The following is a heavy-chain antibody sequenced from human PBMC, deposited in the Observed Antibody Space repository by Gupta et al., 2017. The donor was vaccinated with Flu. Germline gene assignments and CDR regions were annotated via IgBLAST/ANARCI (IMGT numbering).Heavy chain of an antibody. J-gene: IGHJ4*02. CDR2: INGDGSRT. D-gene: IGHD6-19*01. CDR3: ARGHPGGWYVDY. V-gene: IGHV3-74*01. Sequence: EVQLVESGGGLVQPGGSLRLSCAASGFPFSSYWLHWVRQAPGKGLVWVSRINGDGSRTNYADSVRGRFTISRDNAKNTVYLQMNSLSAEDTAVYFCARGHPGGWYVDYWGQGTLVTVSS. CDR1: GFPFSSYW.